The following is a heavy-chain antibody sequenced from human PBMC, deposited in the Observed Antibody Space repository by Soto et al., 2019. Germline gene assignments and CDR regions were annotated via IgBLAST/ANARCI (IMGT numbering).Heavy chain of an antibody. CDR3: ARDPSGYPPYNWFDP. CDR1: GFTFSSYW. CDR2: IDSDGSST. J-gene: IGHJ5*02. V-gene: IGHV3-74*01. D-gene: IGHD3-3*01. Sequence: EVQLEESGGGLVQPGGSLRLSCAASGFTFSSYWMHWVRQAPGKGLVWVSRIDSDGSSTSYADSVKGRFTISRDDAKNTLYLQMNSLRAEDTAVYYCARDPSGYPPYNWFDPWGQGTLVTVSS.